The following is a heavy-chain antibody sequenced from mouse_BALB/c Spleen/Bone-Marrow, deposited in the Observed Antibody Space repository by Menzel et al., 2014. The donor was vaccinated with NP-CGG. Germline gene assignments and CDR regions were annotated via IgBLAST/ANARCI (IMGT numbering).Heavy chain of an antibody. D-gene: IGHD1-1*01. J-gene: IGHJ2*01. CDR1: GYTFTNYW. Sequence: QVRLKQSGAELAKPGASVKMSCKASGYTFTNYWMHWVKQRPGQGLEWIGYINPSTGYTEYNQKFKDKATLTADKSSSTAYMQLSSLTSEDSAVYYCARIYYYGRDYWGQGTTLTVSS. V-gene: IGHV1-7*01. CDR3: ARIYYYGRDY. CDR2: INPSTGYT.